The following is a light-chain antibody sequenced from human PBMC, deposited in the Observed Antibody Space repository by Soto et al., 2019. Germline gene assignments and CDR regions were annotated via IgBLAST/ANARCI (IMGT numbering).Light chain of an antibody. CDR1: SSDVGFYNL. CDR3: CSYATSDTLL. Sequence: QSAVTQPASVSGSPGQAITVSCTGTSSDVGFYNLVSWYHQYPGKAPKLILYAGTKRPSGLSTRFSGSMSGSTASLTISGLQSEDEGNYYCCSYATSDTLLFGGGTKVTVL. CDR2: AGT. J-gene: IGLJ2*01. V-gene: IGLV2-23*01.